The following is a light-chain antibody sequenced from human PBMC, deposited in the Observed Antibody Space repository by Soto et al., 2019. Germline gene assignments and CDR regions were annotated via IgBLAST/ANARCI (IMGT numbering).Light chain of an antibody. V-gene: IGLV4-69*01. Sequence: QSVLTQSPSASASLGASVKLTCTLSSGHSTYAIAWHQQQPEKGPRYLKKLNSDGSHSKGDGIPDRFSGSSSGAERYLTISSLQSEDEADYYCQTWGTGPLVFGGGTKLTVL. J-gene: IGLJ2*01. CDR1: SGHSTYA. CDR2: LNSDGSH. CDR3: QTWGTGPLV.